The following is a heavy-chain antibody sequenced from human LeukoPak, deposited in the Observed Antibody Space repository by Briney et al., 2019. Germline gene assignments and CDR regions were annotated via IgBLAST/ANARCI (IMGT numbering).Heavy chain of an antibody. CDR1: GFTLSNYD. CDR3: AKDREGTTFDN. J-gene: IGHJ4*02. Sequence: PGRSLRLSCAASGFTLSNYDMHWVRQAPGKGLEWVAVISYDGSNKYYADSVKGRFTISRDNSKNTVYLQMNSLRAEDTAVYYCAKDREGTTFDNWGQGTLVTVSS. V-gene: IGHV3-30*18. D-gene: IGHD1-7*01. CDR2: ISYDGSNK.